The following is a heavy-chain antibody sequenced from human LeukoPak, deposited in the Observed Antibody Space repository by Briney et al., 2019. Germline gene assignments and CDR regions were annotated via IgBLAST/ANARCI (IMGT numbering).Heavy chain of an antibody. CDR3: ARTEGITMVRGVIPLYYFDY. CDR2: INPNSGGT. V-gene: IGHV1-2*02. J-gene: IGHJ4*02. D-gene: IGHD3-10*01. Sequence: ASVKVSCKASAYTFTDYYMHWVRQAPGQGLEWMGWINPNSGGTASAQKFQGRVTMTTDTSTSTAYMELRSLRSDDTAVYYCARTEGITMVRGVIPLYYFDYWGQGTLVTVSS. CDR1: AYTFTDYY.